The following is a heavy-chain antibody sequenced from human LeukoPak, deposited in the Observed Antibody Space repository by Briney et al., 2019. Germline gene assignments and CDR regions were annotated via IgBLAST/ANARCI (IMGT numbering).Heavy chain of an antibody. Sequence: GGSLRLSCAASGFTFSSYAMRWVRQAPGKGLEWVSAISSSGDSTIHAGSVKGRFTISRDNSKNTVYLQMNSLRAEDTAVYYCAKGGSPSGPYYYGMDVWGQGTTVTVSS. J-gene: IGHJ6*02. D-gene: IGHD6-6*01. CDR2: ISSSGDST. CDR1: GFTFSSYA. V-gene: IGHV3-23*01. CDR3: AKGGSPSGPYYYGMDV.